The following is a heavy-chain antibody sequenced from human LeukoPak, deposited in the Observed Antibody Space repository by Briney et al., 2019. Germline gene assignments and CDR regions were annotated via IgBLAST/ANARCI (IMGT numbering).Heavy chain of an antibody. D-gene: IGHD6-13*01. CDR2: MNDRGTT. V-gene: IGHV4-34*01. CDR1: GGSFSGYY. J-gene: IGHJ4*02. CDR3: ARGISGYSSSWYPREYFDY. Sequence: PSETLSLNCTVSGGSFSGYYWTWIRQFPGKGLEWIGEMNDRGTTNRNPSLRSRVTMSVDPSQNQFSLTLNSVTAADTAVYYCARGISGYSSSWYPREYFDYWGQGTLVTVSS.